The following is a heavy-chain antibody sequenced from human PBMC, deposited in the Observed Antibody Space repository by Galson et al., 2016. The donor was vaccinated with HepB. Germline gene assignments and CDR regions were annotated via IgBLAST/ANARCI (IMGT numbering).Heavy chain of an antibody. CDR2: ISYDGNKQ. Sequence: SLRLSCAASGFSFSSYGMHWVRQAPGKGLEWVSVISYDGNKQYFAASVKGRFTISRDNSQNTLYLEMNSLRAEDTAVYYCAREAHSSGWYNMDVWGKGTTVTVSS. J-gene: IGHJ6*03. V-gene: IGHV3-30*03. D-gene: IGHD6-19*01. CDR3: AREAHSSGWYNMDV. CDR1: GFSFSSYG.